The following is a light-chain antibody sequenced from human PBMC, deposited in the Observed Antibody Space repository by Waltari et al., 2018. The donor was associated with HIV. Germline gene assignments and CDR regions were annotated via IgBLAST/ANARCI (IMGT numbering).Light chain of an antibody. CDR1: QSVSSSY. CDR3: QQYVNSPLT. V-gene: IGKV3-20*01. CDR2: GAS. Sequence: ETVLTQSPGILSLSPGERANLSCRASQSVSSSYLAWYQQKPGQAPRLLIYGASNRATGIPDRFSGSGSGTDFTLTISRLEPEDFAVYYCQQYVNSPLTFGQGTRLEI. J-gene: IGKJ5*01.